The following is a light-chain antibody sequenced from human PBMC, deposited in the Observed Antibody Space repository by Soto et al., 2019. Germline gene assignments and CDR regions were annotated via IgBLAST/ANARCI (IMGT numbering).Light chain of an antibody. J-gene: IGKJ3*01. Sequence: DIQMTQSPSSLSASVGDRVTITCRASQSISSYLNWYQQKPGKAPKLLIYAASSLQSGVPSRFSGSGSGTDFTLTISSLQPEDFATYYCQQSYSIPFTFCPGTKVDIK. CDR3: QQSYSIPFT. V-gene: IGKV1-39*01. CDR1: QSISSY. CDR2: AAS.